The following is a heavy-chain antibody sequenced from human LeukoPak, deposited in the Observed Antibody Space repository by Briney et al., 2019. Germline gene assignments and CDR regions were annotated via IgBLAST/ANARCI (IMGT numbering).Heavy chain of an antibody. CDR3: ARDRGYSYGGYFQH. J-gene: IGHJ1*01. Sequence: GGSLRLSCAASGFTFSSYDMHWVRQAPGKGLEWVTVISYDGSNKYYADSVKGRFTISRDNSKNTLYLQMNSLRAEDTAVYYCARDRGYSYGGYFQHWGQGTLVTVSS. CDR2: ISYDGSNK. D-gene: IGHD5-18*01. V-gene: IGHV3-30*04. CDR1: GFTFSSYD.